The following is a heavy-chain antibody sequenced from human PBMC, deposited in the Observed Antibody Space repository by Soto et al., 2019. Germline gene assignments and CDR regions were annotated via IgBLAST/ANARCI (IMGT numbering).Heavy chain of an antibody. D-gene: IGHD3-10*01. CDR2: INHSGST. CDR1: GGSFSGYY. V-gene: IGHV4-34*01. Sequence: PSETLSLTCAVYGGSFSGYYWSWIRQPPGKGLEWIGEINHSGSTNYNPSLKSRVTISVDTSKNQFSLKLSSVTAADTAVYYCARGPRKWFGELSSAFDIWGQGTMVTVSS. J-gene: IGHJ3*02. CDR3: ARGPRKWFGELSSAFDI.